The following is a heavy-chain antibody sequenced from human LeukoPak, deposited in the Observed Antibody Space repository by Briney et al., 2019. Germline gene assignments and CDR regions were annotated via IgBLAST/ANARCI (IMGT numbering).Heavy chain of an antibody. CDR2: IYSGGST. CDR3: AAQPYCGGDCYSGLDY. Sequence: PGGSLRLSCAASGFTVSSNYMSWVRQAPGKGLEWVSVIYSGGSTYYVDSVKGRFTISRDNSKNTLYLQMNSLRAEDTAVYYCAAQPYCGGDCYSGLDYWGQGTLVTVSS. V-gene: IGHV3-66*01. D-gene: IGHD2-21*02. CDR1: GFTVSSNY. J-gene: IGHJ4*02.